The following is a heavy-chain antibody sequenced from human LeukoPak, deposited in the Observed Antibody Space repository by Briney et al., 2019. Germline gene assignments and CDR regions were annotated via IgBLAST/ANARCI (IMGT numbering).Heavy chain of an antibody. V-gene: IGHV1-2*02. CDR3: ARDKSSSSREYYFDY. J-gene: IGHJ4*02. CDR1: GYTFTGYY. CDR2: INPNSGGT. Sequence: GASVKVSCKASGYTFTGYYMHWVRQAPGQGLEWMGWINPNSGGTNYAQKFQGRVTMTRDTSISTAYMELSRLRSDDTAVYYCARDKSSSSREYYFDYWGQGTLVTVSS. D-gene: IGHD6-6*01.